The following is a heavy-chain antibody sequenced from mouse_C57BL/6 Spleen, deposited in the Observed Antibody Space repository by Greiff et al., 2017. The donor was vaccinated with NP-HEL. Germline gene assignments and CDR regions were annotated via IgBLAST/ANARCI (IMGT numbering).Heavy chain of an antibody. CDR2: IYPGDGDT. V-gene: IGHV1-82*01. J-gene: IGHJ2*01. D-gene: IGHD3-1*01. Sequence: QVQLQQSGPELVKPGASVKISCKASGYAFSSSWMNWVKQRPGKGLEWIGRIYPGDGDTNYNGKFKGKATLTADKYSSTAYIQLSRRPSEASAVYFCARGAPAPGGGFDYWGQGTTLTVSS. CDR3: ARGAPAPGGGFDY. CDR1: GYAFSSSW.